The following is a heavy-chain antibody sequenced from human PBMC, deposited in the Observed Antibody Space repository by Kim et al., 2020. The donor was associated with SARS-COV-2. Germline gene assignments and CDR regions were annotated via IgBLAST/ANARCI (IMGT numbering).Heavy chain of an antibody. D-gene: IGHD6-19*01. J-gene: IGHJ5*02. CDR2: ISNTGTT. Sequence: SETLSLTCTVSGAFISSDYWAWIRQPPGKGLEWIGSISNTGTTKNNPSLESRVTMSFDAPKNQFSLSLSSLTAADTAAYYCARGFHNSGWGYLDPWGPG. CDR1: GAFISSDY. V-gene: IGHV4-59*01. CDR3: ARGFHNSGWGYLDP.